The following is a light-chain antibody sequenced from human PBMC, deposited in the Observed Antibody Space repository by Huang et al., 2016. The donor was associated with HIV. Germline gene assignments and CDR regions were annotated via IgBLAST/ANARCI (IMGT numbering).Light chain of an antibody. CDR1: QSLVHSDGNTY. CDR2: EFS. CDR3: MQGTHWPLT. V-gene: IGKV2-30*02. Sequence: DVVMTQSPVSLPVTLGQPASISCRSSQSLVHSDGNTYLNWFQQRPGQSPRLLIYEFSKRDSGVPKRFSGSGSGTDFTLNISRVETDDVGVYYCMQGTHWPLTFGGGTKVEIK. J-gene: IGKJ4*01.